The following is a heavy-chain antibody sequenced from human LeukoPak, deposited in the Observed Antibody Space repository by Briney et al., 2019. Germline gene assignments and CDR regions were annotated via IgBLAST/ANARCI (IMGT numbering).Heavy chain of an antibody. V-gene: IGHV4-59*08. J-gene: IGHJ4*02. CDR1: GGSISSYY. CDR3: ARAAFSSGWTHFDY. Sequence: SETLSLTCTVSGGSISSYYWSWIRQPPGKGLEWIGSMYLGGSTYYKPSLQSRVTISGDTSKNQFSLKLISVTAADTAVYYCARAAFSSGWTHFDYWGQGTLVTVSS. CDR2: MYLGGST. D-gene: IGHD6-19*01.